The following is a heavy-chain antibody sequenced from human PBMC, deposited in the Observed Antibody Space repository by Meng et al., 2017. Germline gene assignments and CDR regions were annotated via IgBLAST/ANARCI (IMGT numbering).Heavy chain of an antibody. CDR1: GFTFSSYG. Sequence: GGSLRLSCAASGFTFSSYGMHWVRQAPGKGLEWVSSISSSSSYIYYADSVKGRFTISRDNAKNSLYLQMNSLRAEDTAVYYCARDSMKNAFDIWGQGTMVTVSS. CDR2: ISSSSSYI. J-gene: IGHJ3*02. V-gene: IGHV3-21*01. CDR3: ARDSMKNAFDI.